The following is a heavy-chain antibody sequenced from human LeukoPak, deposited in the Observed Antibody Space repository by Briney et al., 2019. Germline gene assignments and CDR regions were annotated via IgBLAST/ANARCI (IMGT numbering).Heavy chain of an antibody. CDR2: IYYSGST. J-gene: IGHJ4*02. CDR1: GGSISSGGYY. V-gene: IGHV4-31*03. CDR3: ARVVGADCSSTSCSFDY. D-gene: IGHD2-2*01. Sequence: PSETLSLTCTVSGGSISSGGYYWSWIRQHPGKGLEWIGYIYYSGSTYYNPSLKSRVTISVDTSKNQFSLKLSSVTAADTAVYYCARVVGADCSSTSCSFDYWGQGTLVTVSS.